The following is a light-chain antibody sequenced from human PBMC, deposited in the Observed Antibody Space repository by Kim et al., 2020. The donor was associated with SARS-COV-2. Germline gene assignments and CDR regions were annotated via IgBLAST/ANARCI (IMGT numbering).Light chain of an antibody. CDR3: SSRHNSDYV. CDR2: GKN. V-gene: IGLV3-19*01. J-gene: IGLJ1*01. Sequence: SSELTQDPDVSVALGQTVRITCQGDSLRNYYATWYQKKPGQAPVLVFYGKNNRPSGIPDRFSGSSSGDTASLSITGAQAEDEAHYYCSSRHNSDYVFGVGTKVTVL. CDR1: SLRNYY.